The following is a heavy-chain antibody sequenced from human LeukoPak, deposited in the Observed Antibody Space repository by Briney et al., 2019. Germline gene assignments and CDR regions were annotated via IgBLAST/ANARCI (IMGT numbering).Heavy chain of an antibody. J-gene: IGHJ2*01. CDR2: IYYSGST. Sequence: SETLSLTCTVSGGSTRSYYWSWIRQPPGKGLEWIGYIYYSGSTNYNPSLKSRITISVDTPKNQFSLKLSSVTAADTAVYYCARVYYSNSYDYWYFDLWGRGTLVTVSS. CDR3: ARVYYSNSYDYWYFDL. V-gene: IGHV4-59*01. D-gene: IGHD6-13*01. CDR1: GGSTRSYY.